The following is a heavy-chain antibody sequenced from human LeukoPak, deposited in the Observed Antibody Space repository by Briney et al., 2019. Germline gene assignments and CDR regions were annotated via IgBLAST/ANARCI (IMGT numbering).Heavy chain of an antibody. V-gene: IGHV4-39*07. Sequence: SETLSLTCTVSGGSISSSSYYWGWIRQPPGKGLEWIGSIYYSGSTYYNPSLKSRVTISVDTSKNQSSLKLSSVTAADTAVYYCARDRVAAAGIFFWGQGTLVTVSS. CDR1: GGSISSSSYY. CDR2: IYYSGST. CDR3: ARDRVAAAGIFF. J-gene: IGHJ4*02. D-gene: IGHD6-13*01.